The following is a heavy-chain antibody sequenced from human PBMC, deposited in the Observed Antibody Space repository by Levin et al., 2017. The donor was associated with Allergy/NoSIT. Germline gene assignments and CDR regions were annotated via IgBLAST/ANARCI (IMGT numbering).Heavy chain of an antibody. CDR1: GGSISSGDYY. Sequence: SETLSLTCTVSGGSISSGDYYWSWIRQPPGKGLEWIGYIYYSGSTYYNPSLKSRVTISVDTSKNQFSLKLSSVTAADTAVYYCARGFGSSSWYAGLDYWGQGTLVTVSS. CDR3: ARGFGSSSWYAGLDY. D-gene: IGHD6-13*01. J-gene: IGHJ4*02. V-gene: IGHV4-30-4*01. CDR2: IYYSGST.